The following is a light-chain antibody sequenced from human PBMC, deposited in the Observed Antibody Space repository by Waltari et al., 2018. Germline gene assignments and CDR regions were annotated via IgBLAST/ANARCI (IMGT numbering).Light chain of an antibody. V-gene: IGLV2-11*01. Sequence: QSDLTQPRSVSGSPGQSVTISCPGPSPNYVPWYQQPPGKAPQLMIFEVTRRPSGVPDRFSGSKSGNTASLTISGLQAEDEADYYCCSYGGRYVFGTATKVTVL. J-gene: IGLJ1*01. CDR2: EVT. CDR3: CSYGGRYV. CDR1: SPNY.